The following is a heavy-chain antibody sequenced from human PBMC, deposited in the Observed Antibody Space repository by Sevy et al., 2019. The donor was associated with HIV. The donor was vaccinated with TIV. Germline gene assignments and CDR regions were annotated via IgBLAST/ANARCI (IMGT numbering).Heavy chain of an antibody. Sequence: GSSLRLSCAASEFTFSSYWMSWVRQAPGKGLEWVANIKQDGSEKYYVDSVKGRFTISRDNAKNSLYLQMNSLRAEDTAVYYCARSGGSYDYGMDVWGQGTTVTVSS. CDR2: IKQDGSEK. J-gene: IGHJ6*02. CDR3: ARSGGSYDYGMDV. D-gene: IGHD1-26*01. CDR1: EFTFSSYW. V-gene: IGHV3-7*01.